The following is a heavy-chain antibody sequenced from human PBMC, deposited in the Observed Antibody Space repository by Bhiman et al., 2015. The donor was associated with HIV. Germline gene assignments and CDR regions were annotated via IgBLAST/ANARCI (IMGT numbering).Heavy chain of an antibody. Sequence: EVQLLESGGGLVQPGGSLRLSCAASGFTFSSFAMTWVRQAPGKGLEWVSGISGSGISTYSAGSVKGRFTISRDNSKNTLFLQMNSLRGEDTAVYHCAKLSNNYGRSSYFDSWGQGTLVTGLL. CDR1: GFTFSSFA. D-gene: IGHD5-24*01. CDR3: AKLSNNYGRSSYFDS. CDR2: ISGSGIST. J-gene: IGHJ4*02. V-gene: IGHV3-23*01.